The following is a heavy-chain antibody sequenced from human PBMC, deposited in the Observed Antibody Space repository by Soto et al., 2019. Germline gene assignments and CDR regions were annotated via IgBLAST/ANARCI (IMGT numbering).Heavy chain of an antibody. J-gene: IGHJ4*02. CDR1: GFTFSSYG. V-gene: IGHV3-33*01. CDR3: ARTYYYDSSGYQTEYYFDY. Sequence: QVQLVESGGGVVQPGRSLRLSCAASGFTFSSYGMHWVRQAPGKGLEWVAVIWYDGSNKYYADSVKGRFTISRDNSKNTLYLQMNSLRAEDTAVYYCARTYYYDSSGYQTEYYFDYWGQGTLVTVSS. CDR2: IWYDGSNK. D-gene: IGHD3-22*01.